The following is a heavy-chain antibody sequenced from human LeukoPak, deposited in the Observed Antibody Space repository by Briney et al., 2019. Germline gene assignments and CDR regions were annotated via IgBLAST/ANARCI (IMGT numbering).Heavy chain of an antibody. CDR1: GFTFSSYA. J-gene: IGHJ4*02. D-gene: IGHD3-16*02. CDR2: ISYDGSNK. V-gene: IGHV3-30-3*01. CDR3: ARAPYDYVWGSYRPTDY. Sequence: GGSLRLSCAASGFTFSSYAMHWVRQAPGKGLEWVAVISYDGSNKYYADSVKGRFTISRDKSKNTLYLQMNSLRAEDTAVYYCARAPYDYVWGSYRPTDYWGQGTLVTVSS.